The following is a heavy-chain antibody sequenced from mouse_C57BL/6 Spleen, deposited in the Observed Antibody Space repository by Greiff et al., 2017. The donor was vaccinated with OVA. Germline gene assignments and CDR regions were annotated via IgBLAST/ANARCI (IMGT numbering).Heavy chain of an antibody. D-gene: IGHD2-2*01. V-gene: IGHV1-80*01. Sequence: VKLMESGAELVKPGASVKISCKASGYAFSSYWMNWVKQRPGKGLEWIGQIYPGDGDTNYNGKFKGKATLTADKSSSTAYMQLSSLTSEDSAVYFCAGGVTTQFAYWGQGTLVTVSA. CDR2: IYPGDGDT. CDR3: AGGVTTQFAY. J-gene: IGHJ3*01. CDR1: GYAFSSYW.